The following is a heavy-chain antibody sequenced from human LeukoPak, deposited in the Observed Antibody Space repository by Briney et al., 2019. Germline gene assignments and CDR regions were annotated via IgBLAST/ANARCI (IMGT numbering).Heavy chain of an antibody. V-gene: IGHV3-23*01. J-gene: IGHJ4*02. D-gene: IGHD2-2*01. CDR3: AKDRIIVLPPAIAPVDY. Sequence: GGSLRLSCAASGFTFSNYAMSWVRQAPGKGLEWVSAISGSGRSTYYADSVKGRFTISRDNSKNTLYLQMNSLRAEDTALYYCAKDRIIVLPPAIAPVDYWGQGTLVTVSS. CDR1: GFTFSNYA. CDR2: ISGSGRST.